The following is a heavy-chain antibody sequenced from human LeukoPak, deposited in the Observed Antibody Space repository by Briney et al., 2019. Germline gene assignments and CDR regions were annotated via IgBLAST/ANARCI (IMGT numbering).Heavy chain of an antibody. V-gene: IGHV1-18*01. D-gene: IGHD3-9*01. Sequence: ASVKVSCKASGYTFTSYGISWVRQAPGQGLEWMGWISAYNGNTNYAQKLQGRVTMTTDTSTSTAYMELRSLRSDDTAVYYCARDLDPLNYDILTGYQNFDYWGQGTLVTVSS. CDR3: ARDLDPLNYDILTGYQNFDY. J-gene: IGHJ4*02. CDR2: ISAYNGNT. CDR1: GYTFTSYG.